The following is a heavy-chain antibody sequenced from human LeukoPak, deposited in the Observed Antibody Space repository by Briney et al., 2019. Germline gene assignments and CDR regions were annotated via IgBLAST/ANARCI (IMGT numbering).Heavy chain of an antibody. J-gene: IGHJ6*02. CDR1: AFTFSSYW. Sequence: GGSLRLSCAASAFTFSSYWMSWVRQAPGKGLEWVANIKQDGSEKYYVDSVKGRFTISRDNAKNSLYLQMNSLRAGDTAVYYCARDQLGYCSSTSCYGVYYYYYGMDVWGQGTTVTVSS. D-gene: IGHD2-2*01. CDR2: IKQDGSEK. CDR3: ARDQLGYCSSTSCYGVYYYYYGMDV. V-gene: IGHV3-7*01.